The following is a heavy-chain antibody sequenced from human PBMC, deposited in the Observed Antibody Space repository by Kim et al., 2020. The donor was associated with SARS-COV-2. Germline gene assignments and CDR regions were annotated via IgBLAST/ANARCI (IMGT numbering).Heavy chain of an antibody. V-gene: IGHV4-39*07. CDR1: GGSISSSSYY. J-gene: IGHJ6*02. CDR3: ARVGAVATIPRSYYYGLDV. CDR2: IYYTGST. D-gene: IGHD5-12*01. Sequence: SETLSLTCTVSGGSISSSSYYWGWIRQPPGKGLEWIGCIYYTGSTYYNPSLRSRLTISLDTSKKKFSLNLSSVTAADTAVYYCARVGAVATIPRSYYYGLDVWGQGTTVTVSS.